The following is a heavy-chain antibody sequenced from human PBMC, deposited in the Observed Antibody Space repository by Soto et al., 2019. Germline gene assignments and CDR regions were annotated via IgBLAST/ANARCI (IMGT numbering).Heavy chain of an antibody. V-gene: IGHV1-8*01. D-gene: IGHD3-10*01. CDR1: GYTFTSYD. CDR2: MNPNSGNT. CDR3: ARGGTGYYYYGMDV. J-gene: IGHJ6*02. Sequence: VKVSCKASGYTFTSYDINWVRQATGQGLEWMGWMNPNSGNTGYAQKFQGRVTMTRNTSISTAYMELSSLRSEDTAVYYCARGGTGYYYYGMDVWGQGTTVTVSS.